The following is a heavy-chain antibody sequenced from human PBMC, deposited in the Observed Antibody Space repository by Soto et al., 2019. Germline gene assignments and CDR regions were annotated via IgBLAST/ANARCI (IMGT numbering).Heavy chain of an antibody. V-gene: IGHV3-30*18. CDR2: ISYDGSNK. CDR3: ANETVGAYDY. D-gene: IGHD1-26*01. CDR1: GFTFSSYG. Sequence: QVQLVESGGGVVQPGRSLRLSCAASGFTFSSYGMHWVRQAPGKGLEWVAVISYDGSNKYYADSVKGRITISRDNSKNSLYLQMNSLRAEDTAVYYCANETVGAYDYWGQRTLVTVSS. J-gene: IGHJ4*02.